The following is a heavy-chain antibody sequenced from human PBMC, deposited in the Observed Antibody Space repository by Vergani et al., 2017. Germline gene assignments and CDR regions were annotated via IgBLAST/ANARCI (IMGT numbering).Heavy chain of an antibody. Sequence: EKQLVQSGSETKKPGESLKISCQAFGYIFSNFWIGWVRQRPGRGLEWMGIIYPGDSEVKSNPTFRGQVIFSVDTSITTAYLQWRSLKASDTAIYYCTRHVPCGDGACLHFDQWGQGTQVTVSS. CDR1: GYIFSNFW. D-gene: IGHD2-21*01. CDR2: IYPGDSEV. CDR3: TRHVPCGDGACLHFDQ. J-gene: IGHJ4*02. V-gene: IGHV5-51*01.